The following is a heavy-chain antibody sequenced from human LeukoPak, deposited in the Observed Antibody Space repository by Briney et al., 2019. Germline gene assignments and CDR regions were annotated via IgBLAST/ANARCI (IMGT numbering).Heavy chain of an antibody. J-gene: IGHJ4*02. D-gene: IGHD3-22*01. CDR1: GGSISSYY. CDR3: ARVGDTSGYYYYFDY. V-gene: IGHV4-59*08. CDR2: ISYSGGS. Sequence: SETLSLTCTVSGGSISSYYWSWVRQPPRKGLEWVGDISYSGGSTYNPSLKRRVTISIDTSKNQFSLRLSSVTAADTALYYCARVGDTSGYYYYFDYWGQGTLVTVSS.